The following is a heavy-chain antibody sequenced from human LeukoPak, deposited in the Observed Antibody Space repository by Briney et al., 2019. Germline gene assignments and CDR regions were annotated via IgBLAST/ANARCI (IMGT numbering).Heavy chain of an antibody. V-gene: IGHV3-48*03. J-gene: IGHJ3*02. CDR2: ISDTGSTI. CDR3: ARRGSPWAFDI. D-gene: IGHD3-16*01. CDR1: GFTFSSYE. Sequence: PGGSLRLSCAASGFTFSSYELNWVRQAPGKGLEWVSYISDTGSTIYYADSVKGRFTISRDNAKNSLYLQMNSLRAEDTAVYYCARRGSPWAFDIWGQGTMVTVSS.